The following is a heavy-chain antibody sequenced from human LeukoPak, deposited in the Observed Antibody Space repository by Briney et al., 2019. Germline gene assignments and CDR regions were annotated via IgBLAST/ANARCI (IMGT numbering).Heavy chain of an antibody. Sequence: PGGSLRLSCAASGFTFSSYGMHWVRQAPGKGLEWVAVIWYDGSNKYYADSVKGRFTISRDNSKNTLYLQMNSLRAEDTAVYYCARDLRPFTFGGVSGFDYWGQGTLVTVPS. D-gene: IGHD3-16*01. CDR1: GFTFSSYG. V-gene: IGHV3-33*01. J-gene: IGHJ4*02. CDR2: IWYDGSNK. CDR3: ARDLRPFTFGGVSGFDY.